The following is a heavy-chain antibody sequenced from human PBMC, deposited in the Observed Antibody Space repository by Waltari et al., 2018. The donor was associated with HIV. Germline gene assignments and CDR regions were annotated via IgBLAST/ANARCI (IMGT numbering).Heavy chain of an antibody. Sequence: EVQLVESGGGLVKPGGSLRLSCAASGFTFSSYSMNWVRQAPGKGLELCSSISSSSSYIYYADSVKGRFTISRDNAKNSLYLQMNSLRAEDTAVYYCARDAGSGSYYDYWGQGTLVTVSS. J-gene: IGHJ4*02. CDR1: GFTFSSYS. CDR3: ARDAGSGSYYDY. D-gene: IGHD3-10*01. V-gene: IGHV3-21*01. CDR2: ISSSSSYI.